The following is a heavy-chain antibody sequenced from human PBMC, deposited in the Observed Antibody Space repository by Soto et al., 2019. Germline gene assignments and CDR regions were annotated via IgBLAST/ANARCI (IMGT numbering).Heavy chain of an antibody. D-gene: IGHD6-13*01. CDR3: ARIQVTAAGTHYYYYMDV. Sequence: SGPTLVNPTQTLTLTCTFSGFSLSTSGMCVSWIRQPPGKALEWLARIDWDDDKYYSTSLKTRLTISKDTSKNQVVLTMTNMDPVDTATYYCARIQVTAAGTHYYYYMDVWGKGTTVTVSS. V-gene: IGHV2-70*11. J-gene: IGHJ6*03. CDR1: GFSLSTSGMC. CDR2: IDWDDDK.